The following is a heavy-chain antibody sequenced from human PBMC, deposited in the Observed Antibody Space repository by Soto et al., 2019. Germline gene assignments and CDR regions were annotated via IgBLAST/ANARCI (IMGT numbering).Heavy chain of an antibody. J-gene: IGHJ6*03. CDR3: ARGLMLWFGELSRRGGYYYYMDV. CDR2: INDSGNI. V-gene: IGHV4-34*01. CDR1: GGSFSGYQ. D-gene: IGHD3-10*01. Sequence: QVQLQQWGAGLLKPSETLSLTCAVYGGSFSGYQWSWIRQTPGKGLEWIGEINDSGNINYNPSLKSRVTILGDTDKEQISLTLSSVTPADTAVYYCARGLMLWFGELSRRGGYYYYMDVWGKGTTVTVSS.